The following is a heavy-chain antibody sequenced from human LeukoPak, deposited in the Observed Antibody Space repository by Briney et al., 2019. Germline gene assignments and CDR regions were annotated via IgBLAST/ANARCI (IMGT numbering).Heavy chain of an antibody. D-gene: IGHD6-19*01. J-gene: IGHJ3*01. Sequence: GGSLRLSCAASGFTFSSYGMSWIRQAPGKGLEWVSGISGIGGTTYYADSVKGRFTISRDNAKNSLYLQMNSLRVEDTAVYYCARDLGAQRYSSGWWSWGQGTMVTVSS. V-gene: IGHV3-23*01. CDR2: ISGIGGTT. CDR1: GFTFSSYG. CDR3: ARDLGAQRYSSGWWS.